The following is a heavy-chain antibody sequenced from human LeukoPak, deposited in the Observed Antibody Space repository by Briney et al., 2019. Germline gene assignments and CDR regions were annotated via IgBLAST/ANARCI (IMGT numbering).Heavy chain of an antibody. V-gene: IGHV3-30*02. J-gene: IGHJ4*02. CDR1: GFTFSGYG. CDR2: IQYDGSAT. D-gene: IGHD4-23*01. Sequence: QPGGSLRLSCAASGFTFSGYGIHWVRQAPGKGLEWVAFIQYDGSATYYGDSVKGRFTISRDNSKNSLYLQMNSLRAEDTAVYYCARDRNGGNCLFDYWGQGTLVTVSS. CDR3: ARDRNGGNCLFDY.